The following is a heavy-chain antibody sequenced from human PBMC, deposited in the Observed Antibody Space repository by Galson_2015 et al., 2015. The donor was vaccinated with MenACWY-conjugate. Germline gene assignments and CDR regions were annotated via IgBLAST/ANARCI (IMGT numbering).Heavy chain of an antibody. CDR2: ISDSGRTT. D-gene: IGHD3-9*01. CDR1: GFPFSSYA. J-gene: IGHJ4*02. Sequence: SLRLSCAVSGFPFSSYAMTWVRQAPGKGLEWVSTISDSGRTTYYADSVQGRFTISRDNSKNKVFLQMNSLGAEDAAAYYCAKDLVKNYEMLTGYFSDWGQGALVTVSS. CDR3: AKDLVKNYEMLTGYFSD. V-gene: IGHV3-23*01.